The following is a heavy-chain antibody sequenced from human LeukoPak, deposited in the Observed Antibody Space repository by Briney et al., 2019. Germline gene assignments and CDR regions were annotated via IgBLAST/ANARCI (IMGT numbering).Heavy chain of an antibody. J-gene: IGHJ6*03. Sequence: SETLSLTCTVPGGSISSYYWSWIRQPAGKGLEWIGRIYTSGSTNYNPSLKSRVTISVDTSKNQFSLKLSSVTAADTAVYYCARTTEAHSWRTRYYDYYMDVWGKGTTVTVSS. V-gene: IGHV4-4*07. CDR1: GGSISSYY. CDR3: ARTTEAHSWRTRYYDYYMDV. CDR2: IYTSGST. D-gene: IGHD6-13*01.